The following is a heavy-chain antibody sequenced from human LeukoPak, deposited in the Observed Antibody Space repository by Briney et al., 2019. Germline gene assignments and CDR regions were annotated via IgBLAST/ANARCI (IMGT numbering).Heavy chain of an antibody. CDR3: ARGGLHTLSIVVPFDY. CDR1: GFTFSSYE. Sequence: GGSLRLSCAASGFTFSSYEMNWVRQAPGKGLEWVAYISSSGTTIYYADSVEGRFTISRDNAKNSLYLQMNSLRAEDTAVYYCARGGLHTLSIVVPFDYWGQGTLVTVSS. D-gene: IGHD2-21*01. J-gene: IGHJ4*02. V-gene: IGHV3-48*03. CDR2: ISSSGTTI.